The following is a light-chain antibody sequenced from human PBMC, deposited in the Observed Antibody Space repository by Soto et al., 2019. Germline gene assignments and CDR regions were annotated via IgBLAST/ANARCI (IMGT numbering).Light chain of an antibody. J-gene: IGKJ1*01. CDR3: KQYNTYSWT. V-gene: IGKV1-5*01. CDR2: DAY. Sequence: DIQMTQSPSTLSASVGDRATITCRASQSISSWLAWYQQKPGKAPKLLIYDAYSLESGVQSRFSGSGSGTEFTLTIRSLQPDDFATYYCKQYNTYSWTFGQGTKVDIK. CDR1: QSISSW.